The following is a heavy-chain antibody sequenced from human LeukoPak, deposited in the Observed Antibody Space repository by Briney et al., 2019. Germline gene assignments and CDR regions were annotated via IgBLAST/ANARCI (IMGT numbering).Heavy chain of an antibody. CDR1: GGSIRSSYYY. CDR2: IYDSGST. D-gene: IGHD4-17*01. V-gene: IGHV4-39*07. CDR3: ARTYGDYDY. J-gene: IGHJ4*02. Sequence: ASETLSLTCTVSGGSIRSSYYYWGWIRQPPGKGLEWIGSIYDSGSTYYNPSLKSRVTISVDRSKNQFSLKLSSVTAADTAVYYCARTYGDYDYWGQGTLVTVSS.